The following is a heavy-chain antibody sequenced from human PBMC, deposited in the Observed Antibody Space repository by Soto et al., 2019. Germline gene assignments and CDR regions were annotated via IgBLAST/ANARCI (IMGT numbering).Heavy chain of an antibody. V-gene: IGHV3-9*01. CDR1: GFTFDDYA. CDR3: AKDVVGWGIAAAGTQIGYFQH. D-gene: IGHD6-13*01. Sequence: GGSLRLSCAASGFTFDDYAMHWVRQAPGKGLEWVSGISWNSGSIGYADSVKGRFTISRDNAKNSLYLQMNSLRAEDTALYYCAKDVVGWGIAAAGTQIGYFQHWGQGTLVTVSS. CDR2: ISWNSGSI. J-gene: IGHJ1*01.